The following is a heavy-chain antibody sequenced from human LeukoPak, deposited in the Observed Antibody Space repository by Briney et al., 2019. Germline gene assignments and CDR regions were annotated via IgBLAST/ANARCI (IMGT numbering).Heavy chain of an antibody. J-gene: IGHJ4*02. CDR3: AKVMDSSSYPDY. D-gene: IGHD6-6*01. CDR2: ISYDGSNK. CDR1: GFTFSSYG. Sequence: PGGSLRLSCAASGFTFSSYGMHWVRQAPGKGLEWVAVISYDGSNKYYADSVKGRFTISRDNSKNTLYLQMNSLRAEDTAVYYCAKVMDSSSYPDYRGQGTLVTVSS. V-gene: IGHV3-30*18.